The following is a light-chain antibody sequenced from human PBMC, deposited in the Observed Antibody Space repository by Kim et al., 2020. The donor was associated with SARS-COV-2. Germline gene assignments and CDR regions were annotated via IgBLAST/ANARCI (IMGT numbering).Light chain of an antibody. CDR1: SPRTYS. CDR2: GKN. CDR3: HFREHSCYPL. Sequence: ALGQTVRITCQGDSPRTYSANWYQQRPGQAPMVVIYGKNERPSGIPDRFSGSSSGITASLTITGAQAEDEADYFRHFREHSCYPLFGGGTQLTVL. J-gene: IGLJ2*01. V-gene: IGLV3-19*01.